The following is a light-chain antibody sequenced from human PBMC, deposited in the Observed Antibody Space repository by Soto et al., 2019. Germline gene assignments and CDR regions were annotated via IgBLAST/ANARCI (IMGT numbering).Light chain of an antibody. J-gene: IGKJ2*01. CDR1: QSVRTN. CDR3: QHYNYWPYT. V-gene: IGKV3-15*01. CDR2: GAS. Sequence: IVMTQSAATVSVTPGKTVTLSCRASQSVRTNLAWYQHKPGQSPRLLIYGASKRATIFPARFSGSGSGTEFTLTFNSLQSEDFAVYYCQHYNYWPYTFGQGSMVDIK.